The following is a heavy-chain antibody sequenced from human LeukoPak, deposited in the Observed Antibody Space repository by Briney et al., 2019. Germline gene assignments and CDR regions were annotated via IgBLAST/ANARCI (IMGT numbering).Heavy chain of an antibody. J-gene: IGHJ4*02. V-gene: IGHV4-59*01. CDR2: TYYSGST. Sequence: SETLSLTCTVSGGSISSYYWSWIRQPPGKGLEWIGYTYYSGSTNYNPSLKSRITISVDTSKNQFSLKLSSVTAADTAVYYCARVSPRVAVAGTWFDYWGQGTLVTVSS. D-gene: IGHD6-19*01. CDR1: GGSISSYY. CDR3: ARVSPRVAVAGTWFDY.